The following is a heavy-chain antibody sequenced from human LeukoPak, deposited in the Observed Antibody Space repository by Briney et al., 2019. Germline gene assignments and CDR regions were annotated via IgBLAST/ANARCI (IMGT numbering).Heavy chain of an antibody. Sequence: ASVRVSCKAFGYIFTNFGITWVRQAPGQGLGWMEWISAYNGDTKYGQSFQGRVTMTTDTSTNTAYMDLRSLSSDDTAVYYCGRVDMATTKDYWGQGTVVTVSS. D-gene: IGHD5-24*01. CDR2: ISAYNGDT. CDR1: GYIFTNFG. V-gene: IGHV1-18*01. CDR3: GRVDMATTKDY. J-gene: IGHJ4*02.